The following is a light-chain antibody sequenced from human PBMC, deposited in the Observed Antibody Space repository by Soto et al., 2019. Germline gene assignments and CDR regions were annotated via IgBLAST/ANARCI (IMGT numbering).Light chain of an antibody. V-gene: IGKV3-20*01. J-gene: IGKJ3*01. CDR2: DTS. CDR1: QSVNSNY. Sequence: EIVLMQSPGTLSLSPGEGATLSCRASQSVNSNYLAWYQQKPGQAPTVLIFDTSRRATGVPDRFSGSGSGTDFTLTSSRLEPDDFAVYYCQQYGSSQFTFARGTKVNIK. CDR3: QQYGSSQFT.